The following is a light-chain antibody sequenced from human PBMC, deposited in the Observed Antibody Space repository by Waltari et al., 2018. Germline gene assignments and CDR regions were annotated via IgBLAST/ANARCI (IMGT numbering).Light chain of an antibody. CDR3: AVWDDSLNGRV. V-gene: IGLV1-44*01. CDR2: SIN. J-gene: IGLJ3*02. CDR1: NSNIGSNT. Sequence: QSVLTQPPSASGTPGQRVTISCSGRNSNIGSNTVNWYQQLPGTAPKLLIYSINRRPSGVPDRCSASTSGTSASLAISGLQSEDEADYYCAVWDDSLNGRVFGGGTKLTVL.